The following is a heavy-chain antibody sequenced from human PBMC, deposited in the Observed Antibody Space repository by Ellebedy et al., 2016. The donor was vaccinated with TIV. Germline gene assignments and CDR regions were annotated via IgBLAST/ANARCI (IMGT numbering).Heavy chain of an antibody. Sequence: GGSLRLXXAASGFTFSASAMHWVRQASGKGLDWVGRIRSKTSSYATAYAASVEGRFTISRDDSKNTAYLQMSSLKTEDTAVYYCTSTRFITSLTHAYWGQGTLVIVSS. CDR1: GFTFSASA. V-gene: IGHV3-73*01. CDR3: TSTRFITSLTHAY. J-gene: IGHJ4*02. CDR2: IRSKTSSYAT. D-gene: IGHD1-1*01.